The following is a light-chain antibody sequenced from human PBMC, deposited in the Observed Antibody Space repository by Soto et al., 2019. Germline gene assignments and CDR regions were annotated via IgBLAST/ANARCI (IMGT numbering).Light chain of an antibody. V-gene: IGKV1-39*01. J-gene: IGKJ5*01. Sequence: DIQLTQTPSTLSASVGDEVTITCRASQSISRWLAGYQQKPGKAPKLLIYGASTLQSGAPSRFSGSGSGTDYTLTISSLQQEDFATYYCQQSYRTPTFGQGTRLEIK. CDR2: GAS. CDR1: QSISRW. CDR3: QQSYRTPT.